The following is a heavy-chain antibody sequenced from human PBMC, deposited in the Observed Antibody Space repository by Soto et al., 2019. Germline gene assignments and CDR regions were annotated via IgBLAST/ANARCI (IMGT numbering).Heavy chain of an antibody. CDR3: AKRPITAGGFDY. CDR2: ITGSGGGT. D-gene: IGHD2-15*01. Sequence: EVQLLESGGGLVQPGGSLRLSCAASGFTFSNYAMTWVRQAPGKGLEWVSVITGSGGGTYFVDSVKGRFTISRDNSKNTVYLQMNSLRAEDTAVYYCAKRPITAGGFDYWGQGTLVTVSS. CDR1: GFTFSNYA. J-gene: IGHJ4*02. V-gene: IGHV3-23*01.